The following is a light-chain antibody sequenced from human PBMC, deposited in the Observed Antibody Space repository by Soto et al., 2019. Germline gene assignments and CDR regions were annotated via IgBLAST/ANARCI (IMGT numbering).Light chain of an antibody. CDR1: QSVSGSY. CDR2: GAS. Sequence: EKVLTQSPGTLSLSPGERATLSCRASQSVSGSYLAWYQQKPGQAPRLLIYGASSRATGIPDRFSGSASGTDFTLTISRLEPEDFAVYHCQQYGDSPLTFGGGTKVDIK. J-gene: IGKJ4*01. V-gene: IGKV3-20*01. CDR3: QQYGDSPLT.